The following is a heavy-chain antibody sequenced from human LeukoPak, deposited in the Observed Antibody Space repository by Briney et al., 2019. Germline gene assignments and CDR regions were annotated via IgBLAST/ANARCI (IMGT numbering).Heavy chain of an antibody. CDR1: GFTFSDYY. Sequence: GGSLRLSCAASGFTFSDYYMSWIRQAPGKGLEWVSYISSSGSTTYDADSVKGRFTISRDNAENSLYLQMNSLRAEDTAVYYCARIGKYSYGLMWGQGTLVTVSS. CDR2: ISSSGSTT. D-gene: IGHD5-18*01. J-gene: IGHJ4*02. CDR3: ARIGKYSYGLM. V-gene: IGHV3-11*01.